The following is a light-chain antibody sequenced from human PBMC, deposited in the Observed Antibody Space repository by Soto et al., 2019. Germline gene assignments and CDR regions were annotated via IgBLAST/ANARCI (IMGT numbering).Light chain of an antibody. CDR2: VDS. CDR3: QSYERSPSGRV. J-gene: IGLJ3*02. Sequence: QSVLTQPPSVSGAPGQRVTISCTGTSSNIGAGYAVHWYQQYPGTAPKLLISVDSTRPSGVPDRFSGSKSGTSASLAITGLQAEDEADYYCQSYERSPSGRVFGGGTQLTVL. V-gene: IGLV1-40*01. CDR1: SSNIGAGYA.